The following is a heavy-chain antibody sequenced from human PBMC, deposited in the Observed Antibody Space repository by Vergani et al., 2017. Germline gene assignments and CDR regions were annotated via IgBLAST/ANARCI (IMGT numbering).Heavy chain of an antibody. J-gene: IGHJ6*03. Sequence: QVQLQQWGGGLLKPSETLSLTCVVNGGSFTSYNWTWIRQSPGEGLEWVGDIDHTGRPDYNPYLKSRLTMSVDKSRNQFSLTLNSVTATDTAIYFCARVNTETNGHLYYYYYMDVWGQGTAVTVS. CDR2: IDHTGRP. CDR1: GGSFTSYN. CDR3: ARVNTETNGHLYYYYYMDV. V-gene: IGHV4-34*01. D-gene: IGHD4-11*01.